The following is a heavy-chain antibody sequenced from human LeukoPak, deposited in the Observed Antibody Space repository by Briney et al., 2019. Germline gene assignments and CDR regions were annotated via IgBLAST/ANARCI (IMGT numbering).Heavy chain of an antibody. J-gene: IGHJ6*03. Sequence: GGSLRLSCAASGFTFSSYSMNWVRQAPGKGLEWVSSISSSSSYIYYADSVKGRFTISRDNAKNSLYLQMNSLRAEDTAVYYCARGQHCTNGVCYILGYYYYMDVWGKGTTVTVSS. D-gene: IGHD2-8*01. CDR1: GFTFSSYS. CDR2: ISSSSSYI. CDR3: ARGQHCTNGVCYILGYYYYMDV. V-gene: IGHV3-21*01.